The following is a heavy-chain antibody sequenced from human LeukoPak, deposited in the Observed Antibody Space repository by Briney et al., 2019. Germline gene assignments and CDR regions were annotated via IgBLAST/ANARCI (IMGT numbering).Heavy chain of an antibody. CDR3: AHFKGGSFDV. J-gene: IGHJ3*01. CDR2: IYYSGNT. Sequence: SETLSLTCTVSGGSFSSSNYYWGWNRPPPGKGLEWIGSIYYSGNTYYNPSLKSRVTISVDTSKNQFSLKLTSVTAADTAVYYCAHFKGGSFDVWGQGTMVTVSS. V-gene: IGHV4-39*01. CDR1: GGSFSSSNYY. D-gene: IGHD1-26*01.